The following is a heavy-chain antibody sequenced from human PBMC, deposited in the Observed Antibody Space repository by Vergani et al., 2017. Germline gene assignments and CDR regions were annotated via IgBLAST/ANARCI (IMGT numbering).Heavy chain of an antibody. Sequence: QVQLQESGPGLVKPSQTLSLTCTVSGGSISSGDYYWSWIRQPPGKGLEWIGYIYYSGSTNYNPSLKSRVTISVDTSKNQFSLKLSSVTAADTAVYYWARGYCGGDCYFGLPAFDIWGQGTMVTVSS. V-gene: IGHV4-61*08. CDR3: ARGYCGGDCYFGLPAFDI. D-gene: IGHD2-21*01. CDR1: GGSISSGDYY. CDR2: IYYSGST. J-gene: IGHJ3*02.